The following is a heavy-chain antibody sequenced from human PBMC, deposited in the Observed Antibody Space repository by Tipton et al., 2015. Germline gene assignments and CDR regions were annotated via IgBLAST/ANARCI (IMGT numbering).Heavy chain of an antibody. CDR1: GFTFSSYW. V-gene: IGHV3-7*01. Sequence: SLRLSCVDSGFTFSSYWMSWVRQAPGKGLEWVANIKQDGTEKHYSGSVKGRFTISRDNAKKSLYLQMNSLRAEDTAVYYCATVSYYFDYWGQGTLVIVSS. CDR2: IKQDGTEK. J-gene: IGHJ4*02. CDR3: ATVSYYFDY.